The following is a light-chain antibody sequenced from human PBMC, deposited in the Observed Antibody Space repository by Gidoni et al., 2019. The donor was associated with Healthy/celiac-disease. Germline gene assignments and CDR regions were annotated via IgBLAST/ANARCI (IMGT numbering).Light chain of an antibody. J-gene: IGLJ3*02. CDR2: DVS. CDR1: SSDVGGYNY. CDR3: SSYTSSSWV. Sequence: QSALTQPASVSGSPGQSITIHCTGTSSDVGGYNYVSWYQQHPGKAPKLMIYDVSNRPSGFSNRFSGSKSGNTASLTISGLQAEDEADYYCSSYTSSSWVFGGGTKLTVL. V-gene: IGLV2-14*01.